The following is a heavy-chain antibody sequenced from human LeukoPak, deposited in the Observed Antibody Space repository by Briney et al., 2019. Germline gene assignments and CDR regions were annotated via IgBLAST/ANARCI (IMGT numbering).Heavy chain of an antibody. CDR3: AKGPYGDPPRGMDV. D-gene: IGHD4-17*01. CDR2: FWGSGSRS. V-gene: IGHV3-23*01. J-gene: IGHJ6*02. CDR1: GFTFSNAW. Sequence: AGGSLRLSCAASGFTFSNAWMSWVRQAPGKGLEWVSVFWGSGSRSYSADSMKGRFTISRDNSKNTLYLQMNSMRAEDTAVYYCAKGPYGDPPRGMDVWGQGTTVTVSS.